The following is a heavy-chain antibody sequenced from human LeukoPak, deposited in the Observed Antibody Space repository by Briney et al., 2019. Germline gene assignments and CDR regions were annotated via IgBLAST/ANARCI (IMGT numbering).Heavy chain of an antibody. Sequence: SETLSLTCAVYGGSFSGYYWSWIRQPPGKGLEWIGEINHSGSTNYNPSLKSRVTISVDTSKNQFSLKLSSVTAADTAVYYCARNHPEPLYYFDYWGQGTLVTVSS. CDR3: ARNHPEPLYYFDY. J-gene: IGHJ4*02. CDR1: GGSFSGYY. V-gene: IGHV4-34*01. CDR2: INHSGST.